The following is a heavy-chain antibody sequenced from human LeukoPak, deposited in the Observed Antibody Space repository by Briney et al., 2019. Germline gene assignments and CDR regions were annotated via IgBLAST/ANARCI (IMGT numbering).Heavy chain of an antibody. CDR2: IYYSGST. CDR3: ARVPSTVVTPVDY. D-gene: IGHD4-23*01. CDR1: GYSISSGYY. J-gene: IGHJ4*02. Sequence: PSETLSLTCTVSGYSISSGYYWGWIRQPPGKGLEWIGYIYYSGSTYYNPSLKSRVTISVDTSKNQFSLKLSSVTAADTAVYYCARVPSTVVTPVDYWGQGTLVTVSS. V-gene: IGHV4-38-2*02.